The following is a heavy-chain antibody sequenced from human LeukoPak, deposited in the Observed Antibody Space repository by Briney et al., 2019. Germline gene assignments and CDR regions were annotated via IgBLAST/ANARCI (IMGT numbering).Heavy chain of an antibody. V-gene: IGHV3-30*03. CDR3: ATPQQWLVLWKYFDY. D-gene: IGHD6-19*01. CDR2: ISYDGSNK. J-gene: IGHJ4*02. Sequence: GGSLRLSCTASGFTFSSHGMHWVRQAPGKGLEWVAVISYDGSNKYYADSVKGRFTISRDNSKNTLYLQMSSLRAEDTAVYYCATPQQWLVLWKYFDYWGQGTLVTVSS. CDR1: GFTFSSHG.